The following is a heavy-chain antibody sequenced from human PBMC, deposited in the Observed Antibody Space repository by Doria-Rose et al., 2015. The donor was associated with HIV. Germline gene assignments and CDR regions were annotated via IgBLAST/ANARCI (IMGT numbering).Heavy chain of an antibody. CDR1: GDSISTYY. CDR3: ARGTFYDSSGYYPYFDY. CDR2: IYYSGST. V-gene: IGHV4-59*01. D-gene: IGHD3-22*01. J-gene: IGHJ4*02. Sequence: PGLVKPSETLSLTCSVSGDSISTYYWNWIRQPPGKGLEWIGYIYYSGSTNYNPSLKSRVTISVDTSKNQFSLKLSSVTAADTAVYYCARGTFYDSSGYYPYFDYWGQGTLVTVSS.